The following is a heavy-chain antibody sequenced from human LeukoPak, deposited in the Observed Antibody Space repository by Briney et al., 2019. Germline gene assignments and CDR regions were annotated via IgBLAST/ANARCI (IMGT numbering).Heavy chain of an antibody. CDR2: ISSSSSYI. Sequence: GGSLRLSCAASGFTFSSYAMTWVRQAPGKGLEWVSSISSSSSYIYYADSVKGRFTISRDNAKNSLYLQMNSLRAEDTAVYYCAREPYYGSGSYYFDYWGQGTLVTVSS. D-gene: IGHD3-10*01. V-gene: IGHV3-21*01. CDR1: GFTFSSYA. CDR3: AREPYYGSGSYYFDY. J-gene: IGHJ4*02.